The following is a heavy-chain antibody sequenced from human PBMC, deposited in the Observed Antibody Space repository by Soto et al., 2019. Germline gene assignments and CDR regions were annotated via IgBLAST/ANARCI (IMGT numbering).Heavy chain of an antibody. J-gene: IGHJ3*02. D-gene: IGHD3-10*01. CDR2: VHYTGST. V-gene: IGHV4-59*11. CDR3: ARQLKPVRGGVDVFDI. Sequence: QVQVQESGPGLVRPSETLSLSCTVSGGSISSHYWSWMRQPPGKGLEWIGNVHYTGSTNYNPSLKSRVTISVDTSKPQISLKLCSVPAAGTAVYHCARQLKPVRGGVDVFDIWGQGTMVIVS. CDR1: GGSISSHY.